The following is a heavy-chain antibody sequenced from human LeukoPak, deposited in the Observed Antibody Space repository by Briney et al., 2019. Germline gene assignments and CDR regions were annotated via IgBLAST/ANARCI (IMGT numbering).Heavy chain of an antibody. V-gene: IGHV4-34*01. Sequence: PSETLSLTCAVYGGSFSGYYWRWIRQPPGKGLEWIGEINHSGSTNYNPSLKSRVTISVDTSKNQFSLKLSSVTAAGTAVYYCARVGEYCSSTSCYNPYYYYYYMDVWGKGTTVTVSS. J-gene: IGHJ6*03. CDR2: INHSGST. CDR1: GGSFSGYY. D-gene: IGHD2-2*02. CDR3: ARVGEYCSSTSCYNPYYYYYYMDV.